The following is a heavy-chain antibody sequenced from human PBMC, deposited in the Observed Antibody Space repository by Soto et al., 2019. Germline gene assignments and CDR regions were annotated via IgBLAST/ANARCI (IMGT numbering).Heavy chain of an antibody. V-gene: IGHV4-31*03. CDR1: GGSISSGGYY. CDR3: ARVRCARVGGAVDI. J-gene: IGHJ3*02. Sequence: QVQLQESGPGLVKHSQTLSLTCTVSGGSISSGGYYWSWIRQHPGKGLEWIGYIYYSGSTYYNPSLMSRFTISVDTSKNQCSLKLSSLTAADTAVYYCARVRCARVGGAVDIWGQVTMGTGSS. D-gene: IGHD3-10*01. CDR2: IYYSGST.